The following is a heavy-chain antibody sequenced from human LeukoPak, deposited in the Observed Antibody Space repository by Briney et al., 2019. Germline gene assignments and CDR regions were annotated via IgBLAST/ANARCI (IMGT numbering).Heavy chain of an antibody. CDR2: INHSGST. V-gene: IGHV4-34*01. D-gene: IGHD3-3*01. CDR3: ARARVLRFLEWYPRRTTYYFDY. CDR1: GGSFSGYD. J-gene: IGHJ4*02. Sequence: SETLSLTWAVYGGSFSGYDWSWIRQPPGKGLEWIGEINHSGSTNYNPSLKSRVTISVDTSKNQFSLKLSSVTAADTAVYYCARARVLRFLEWYPRRTTYYFDYWGQGTLVTVSS.